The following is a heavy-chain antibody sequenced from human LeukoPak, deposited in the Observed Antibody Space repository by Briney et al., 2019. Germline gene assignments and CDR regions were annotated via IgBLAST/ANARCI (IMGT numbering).Heavy chain of an antibody. CDR1: GFTFRLYW. CDR2: INSDQSNT. CDR3: ARGGSYCSSTRCYDTLGYFDL. J-gene: IGHJ2*01. V-gene: IGHV3-74*01. D-gene: IGHD2-2*01. Sequence: PGGSLRLSCAASGFTFRLYWMHWVRQAPGKGLVWVSRINSDQSNTTYADSVKGRFTISRDNAKNSLYLQMNSLRAEDTAVYYCARGGSYCSSTRCYDTLGYFDLWGRGTLVTVSS.